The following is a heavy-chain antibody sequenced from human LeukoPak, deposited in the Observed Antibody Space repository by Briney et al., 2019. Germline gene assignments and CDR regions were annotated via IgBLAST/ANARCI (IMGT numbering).Heavy chain of an antibody. J-gene: IGHJ4*02. CDR1: GVSIGSDDSNY. CDR2: ITSSGTA. D-gene: IGHD3-16*02. V-gene: IGHV4-39*01. CDR3: ARAPNHRRYSFHS. Sequence: SETLSLTCSASGVSIGSDDSNYWAWIRQPPGKGLEWIAGITSSGTAHYNPSLESQVTISLDTSSNQFSLKLTFVTAADTALYYCARAPNHRRYSFHSWGQGTKVTVSS.